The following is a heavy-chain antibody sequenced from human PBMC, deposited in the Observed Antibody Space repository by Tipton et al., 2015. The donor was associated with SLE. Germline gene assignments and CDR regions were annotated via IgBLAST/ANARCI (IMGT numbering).Heavy chain of an antibody. Sequence: TLSLTCTVSGASISSYYWSWIRQPPGKGLEWIGYIYYSGSTNYNPSLKSRVTISVDTSKNQFSLKLSSVTAADTAVYYCASMSGSDAFDIWGQGTMVTVSS. J-gene: IGHJ3*02. D-gene: IGHD5-12*01. CDR3: ASMSGSDAFDI. CDR1: GASISSYY. CDR2: IYYSGST. V-gene: IGHV4-59*12.